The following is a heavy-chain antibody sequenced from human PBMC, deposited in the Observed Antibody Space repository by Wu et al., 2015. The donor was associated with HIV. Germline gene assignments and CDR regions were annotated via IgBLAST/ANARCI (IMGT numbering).Heavy chain of an antibody. D-gene: IGHD3-10*01. Sequence: QIQLVQSGGEVKMPGASLKVSCKASGYTFINSGFTWVRKAPGQGLEWMGWISVYNGHTKYAPKFQGRLSMTTDTSTSTGYMELRSLRSDDTAIYYCARDSGTATYWFDYWGQGTLVTVSS. CDR1: GYTFINSG. V-gene: IGHV1-18*01. CDR3: ARDSGTATYWFDY. J-gene: IGHJ4*02. CDR2: ISVYNGHT.